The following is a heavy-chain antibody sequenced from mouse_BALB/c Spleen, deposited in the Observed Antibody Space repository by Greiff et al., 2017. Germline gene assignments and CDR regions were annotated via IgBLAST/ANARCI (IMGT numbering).Heavy chain of an antibody. J-gene: IGHJ2*01. CDR1: GFTFSSYA. Sequence: EVQLMESGGGLVKPGGSLKLSCAASGFTFSSYAMSWVRQTPEKRLEWVASISSGGSTYYPDSVKGRFTISRDNARNILYLQMSSLRSEDTAMYYCAREERYYFDYWGQGTTLTVSS. V-gene: IGHV5-6-5*01. CDR3: AREERYYFDY. CDR2: ISSGGST.